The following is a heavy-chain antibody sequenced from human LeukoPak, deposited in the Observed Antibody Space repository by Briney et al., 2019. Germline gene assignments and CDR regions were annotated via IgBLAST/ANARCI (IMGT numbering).Heavy chain of an antibody. D-gene: IGHD1-1*01. CDR3: ANEVRPNDY. J-gene: IGHJ4*02. V-gene: IGHV3-23*01. CDR1: GFTFSSHA. CDR2: IDISGGST. Sequence: GGSLRLSCVASGFTFSSHAMCWVRQAPGKGLEWVASIDISGGSTYYEDSVQGRFTISRDNSKNTLYLEMNSLRVEDTALYYCANEVRPNDYWGQGTLVTVTS.